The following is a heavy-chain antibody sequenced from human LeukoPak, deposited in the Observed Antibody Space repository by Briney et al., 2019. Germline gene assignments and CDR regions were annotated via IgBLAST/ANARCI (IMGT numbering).Heavy chain of an antibody. CDR3: ARDKQLDWAHYYYCYMDV. J-gene: IGHJ6*03. D-gene: IGHD1-1*01. V-gene: IGHV1-2*02. CDR1: GYTFIDYY. CDR2: LNPRSGDT. Sequence: ASVKVSCKASGYTFIDYYMHWVRQAPGQGLEWMGWLNPRSGDTHYAQKFQGRVTMTRDTSISTAYMELSRLRSDDTAVYYCARDKQLDWAHYYYCYMDVWGKGTTVTVSS.